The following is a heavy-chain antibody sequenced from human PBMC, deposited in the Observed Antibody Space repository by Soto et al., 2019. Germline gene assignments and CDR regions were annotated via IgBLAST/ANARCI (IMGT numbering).Heavy chain of an antibody. D-gene: IGHD1-1*01. J-gene: IGHJ6*02. Sequence: PGGSLRLSCAASGFTVSNFNMHWVRQAPGKGLVWVSRINGDGSNTDYADSVKGRFTISRDNAKRTVFLQVSSLTADDTAVYFCARAGPTSSYSYTLDVWGQGTTVSVSS. V-gene: IGHV3-74*01. CDR2: INGDGSNT. CDR3: ARAGPTSSYSYTLDV. CDR1: GFTVSNFN.